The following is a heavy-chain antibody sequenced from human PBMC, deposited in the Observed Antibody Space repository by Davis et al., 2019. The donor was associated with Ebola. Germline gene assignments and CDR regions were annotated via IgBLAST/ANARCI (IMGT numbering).Heavy chain of an antibody. CDR2: IRSKANSHAT. CDR3: TSTGTTVVTPKDY. J-gene: IGHJ4*02. CDR1: GFTFSGSA. V-gene: IGHV3-73*01. Sequence: GESLKISCAASGFTFSGSAMHWVRQASGKGLEWVGRIRSKANSHATAYAASVKGRFTISRDDSKNTAYLQMNSLKTEDTAVYYCTSTGTTVVTPKDYWGQGTLVTVSS. D-gene: IGHD4-23*01.